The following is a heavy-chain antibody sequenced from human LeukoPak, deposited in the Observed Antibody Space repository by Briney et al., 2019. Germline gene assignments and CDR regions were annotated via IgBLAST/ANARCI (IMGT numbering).Heavy chain of an antibody. D-gene: IGHD2-15*01. CDR2: ISAYNGNT. CDR3: AARYCSGGSQPCPNTDAFDI. J-gene: IGHJ3*02. CDR1: GYTFTNYY. V-gene: IGHV1-18*04. Sequence: ASVKVSCKASGYTFTNYYMHWVRQAPGQGLEWMGWISAYNGNTNYAQKLQGRVTMTTDTSTSTAYMELRSLRSDDTAVYYCAARYCSGGSQPCPNTDAFDIWGQGTMVTVSS.